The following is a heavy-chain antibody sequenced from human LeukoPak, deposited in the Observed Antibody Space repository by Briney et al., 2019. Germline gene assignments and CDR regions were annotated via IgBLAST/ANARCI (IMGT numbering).Heavy chain of an antibody. CDR1: GFTFSSNW. CDR3: ARVDPGDYFDY. D-gene: IGHD4-17*01. J-gene: IGHJ4*02. V-gene: IGHV3-7*03. Sequence: GGSLRLSCAASGFTFSSNWMSWVRQAPGKGLEWVANIKQDGSEKYYVDSVKGRFTISRDNAKNSLYLQMNSLRAEDTAVYYCARVDPGDYFDYWGQGTLVTVSS. CDR2: IKQDGSEK.